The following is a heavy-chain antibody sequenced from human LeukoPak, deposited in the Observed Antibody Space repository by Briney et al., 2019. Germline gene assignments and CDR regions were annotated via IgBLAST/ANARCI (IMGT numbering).Heavy chain of an antibody. CDR1: GYSISSGYC. V-gene: IGHV4-38-2*02. Sequence: SETLSLTCTVSGYSISSGYCWGWIRQPPGKGLEWIGSIYHSGSTYYNPSLKSRVTISVDTSKNQFSLKLRSVTAADTAVYYCAREGVSVTNFEYWSQGTLVTVSS. J-gene: IGHJ4*02. D-gene: IGHD5/OR15-5a*01. CDR2: IYHSGST. CDR3: AREGVSVTNFEY.